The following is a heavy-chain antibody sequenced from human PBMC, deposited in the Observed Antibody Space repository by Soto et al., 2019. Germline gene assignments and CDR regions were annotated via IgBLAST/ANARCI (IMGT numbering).Heavy chain of an antibody. CDR2: IFHSGPT. CDR3: VRDGDYYDSAGYLTI. CDR1: GGSISSGTYS. D-gene: IGHD3-22*01. J-gene: IGHJ3*02. Sequence: QLQLQESGSGLVKPSQTLSLTCAVSGGSISSGTYSWSWIRQPPGEGLEWIGYIFHSGPTYYNPSLKSRVTISIDTSKNQFSLKLSSVTAADTAVFYCVRDGDYYDSAGYLTIWGQGTMVTVSS. V-gene: IGHV4-30-2*01.